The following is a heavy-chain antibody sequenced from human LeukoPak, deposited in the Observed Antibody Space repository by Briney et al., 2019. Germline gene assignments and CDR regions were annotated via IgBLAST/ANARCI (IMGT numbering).Heavy chain of an antibody. V-gene: IGHV1-69*05. D-gene: IGHD6-6*01. CDR3: ARSHSIAARPRYFDY. CDR2: IIPIFGTA. J-gene: IGHJ4*02. Sequence: SVKVSCKASGYTFTSYGISWVRQAPGQGLEWMGGIIPIFGTANYAQKFQGRVTITTDESTSTAYMELSSLRSEDTAVYYCARSHSIAARPRYFDYWGQGTLVTVSS. CDR1: GYTFTSYG.